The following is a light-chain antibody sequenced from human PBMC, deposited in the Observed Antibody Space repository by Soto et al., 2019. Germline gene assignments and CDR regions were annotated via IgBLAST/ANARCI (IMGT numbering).Light chain of an antibody. CDR2: DVS. V-gene: IGLV2-14*01. J-gene: IGLJ1*01. CDR3: SPYTSSSTLFV. Sequence: QSVLTQPASVSGSPGQSITISCTGISSDVGGYNYVSWYQQHPGNAPKLIIYDVSNRPSGVSNRFSGSQSGNTASLTISGLQAEDEADYYCSPYTSSSTLFVFGPGTKVTVL. CDR1: SSDVGGYNY.